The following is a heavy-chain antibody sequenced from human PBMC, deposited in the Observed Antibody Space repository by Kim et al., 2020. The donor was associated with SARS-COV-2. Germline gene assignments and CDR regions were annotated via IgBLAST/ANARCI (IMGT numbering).Heavy chain of an antibody. J-gene: IGHJ4*02. CDR2: INAGNGDT. CDR1: GHTLTSYL. Sequence: ASVKVSCKASGHTLTSYLMHWVRQAPGQRLEWMGWINAGNGDTKYSQKFQGRVTITRDTFASTAYMELSSLRSEDTALYYCATDRWVSGCLDYWGQGTLVTVSS. V-gene: IGHV1-3*01. D-gene: IGHD5-12*01. CDR3: ATDRWVSGCLDY.